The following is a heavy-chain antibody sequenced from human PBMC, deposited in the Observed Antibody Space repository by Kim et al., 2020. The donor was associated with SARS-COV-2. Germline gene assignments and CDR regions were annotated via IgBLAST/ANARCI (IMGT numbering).Heavy chain of an antibody. V-gene: IGHV3-30*18. CDR2: ISYDGSNK. Sequence: GGSLRLSCAASGFTFSSYGMHWVRQAPGKGLEWVAVISYDGSNKYYADSVKGRFTISRDNSKNKLYLQMNSLRAEDTAVYYCAKSGGYCSGGRCYFFDYWGQGTLVTVSS. CDR1: GFTFSSYG. J-gene: IGHJ4*02. D-gene: IGHD2-15*01. CDR3: AKSGGYCSGGRCYFFDY.